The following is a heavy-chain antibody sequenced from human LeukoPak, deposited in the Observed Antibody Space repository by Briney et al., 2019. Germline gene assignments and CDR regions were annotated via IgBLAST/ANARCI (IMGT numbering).Heavy chain of an antibody. J-gene: IGHJ4*02. CDR3: AKVTTNSNYAYFDY. D-gene: IGHD4-11*01. CDR2: ISGSGGST. Sequence: SGGSLRLSCAASGFTFSSYAMSWVRQAPGKGLELVSAISGSGGSTYYADSVKGRFTISRDNSKNTLDLQMNSLRAEDTAVYYCAKVTTNSNYAYFDYWGQGTLVTVSS. CDR1: GFTFSSYA. V-gene: IGHV3-23*01.